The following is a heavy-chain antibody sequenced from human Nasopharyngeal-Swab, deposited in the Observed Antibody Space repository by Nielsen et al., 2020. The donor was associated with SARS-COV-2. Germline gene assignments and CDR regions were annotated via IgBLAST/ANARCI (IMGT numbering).Heavy chain of an antibody. Sequence: GSLKISCAASGFTFSSYAMHWVRQAPGKGLEWVAVISYDGSKKYYADSVKGRFTTSRDNSKNTLYLQMNSLRAEDTAVYYCARDQGSSWYTYYYYYGMDVWGQGTTVTVSS. J-gene: IGHJ6*02. V-gene: IGHV3-30-3*01. CDR3: ARDQGSSWYTYYYYYGMDV. CDR1: GFTFSSYA. D-gene: IGHD6-13*01. CDR2: ISYDGSKK.